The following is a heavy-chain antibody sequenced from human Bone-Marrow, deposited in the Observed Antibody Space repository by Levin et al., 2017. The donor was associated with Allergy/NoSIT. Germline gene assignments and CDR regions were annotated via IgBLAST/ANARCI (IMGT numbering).Heavy chain of an antibody. V-gene: IGHV3-23*01. Sequence: PGGSLRLSCASSGFTFSNYAMSWVRQAPGKGPDWVSIIGAGRNTYYADSVKGRFTISRDKNTLYLQMDSLRVEDTAVYYCAKPAGHCTAYICHYYFESWGQGTLVTVSS. CDR1: GFTFSNYA. CDR3: AKPAGHCTAYICHYYFES. D-gene: IGHD3-10*01. J-gene: IGHJ5*01. CDR2: IGAGRNT.